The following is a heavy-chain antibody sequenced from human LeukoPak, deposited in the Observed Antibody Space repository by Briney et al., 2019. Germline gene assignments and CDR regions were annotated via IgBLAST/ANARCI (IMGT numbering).Heavy chain of an antibody. J-gene: IGHJ3*02. D-gene: IGHD3-10*01. CDR1: GGTFSSYA. CDR2: IIPIFGTA. Sequence: GASVKVSCKASGGTFSSYAISWVRQAPGQGLEWMGGIIPIFGTANYAQKFQGRVTITTDESTSTAYMELSSLRSEDTAVYYGASWFGDAFDIWGQGTMVTVSS. CDR3: ASWFGDAFDI. V-gene: IGHV1-69*05.